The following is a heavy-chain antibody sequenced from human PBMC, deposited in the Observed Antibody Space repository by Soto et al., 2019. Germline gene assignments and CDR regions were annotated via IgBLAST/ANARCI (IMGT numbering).Heavy chain of an antibody. CDR3: ARDARLRGIGFDP. CDR1: GYSISSGYY. V-gene: IGHV4-38-2*01. CDR2: IYHSGST. D-gene: IGHD3-16*01. Sequence: LSLTCAVSGYSISSGYYWGWIRQPPGKGLEWIGSIYHSGSTYYNPSLKSRVTISVDTSKNQFSLKLSSVTAADTAVYYCARDARLRGIGFDPWGQGTLVTVSS. J-gene: IGHJ5*02.